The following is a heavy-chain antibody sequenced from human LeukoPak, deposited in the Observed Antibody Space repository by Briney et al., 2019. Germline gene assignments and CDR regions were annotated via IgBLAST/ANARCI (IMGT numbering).Heavy chain of an antibody. J-gene: IGHJ5*02. D-gene: IGHD2-2*01. CDR1: GGSISSGGYY. V-gene: IGHV4-31*03. CDR3: ARGEYQLPLNWFDP. Sequence: PSETLSLTCTVSGGSISSGGYYWSWIRQHPGKGLEWIGYIYYSGSTYYNPSLKSRVTISVDTSKNQFSLKLSSVTAADTAVYYCARGEYQLPLNWFDPWGQGTLVTVFS. CDR2: IYYSGST.